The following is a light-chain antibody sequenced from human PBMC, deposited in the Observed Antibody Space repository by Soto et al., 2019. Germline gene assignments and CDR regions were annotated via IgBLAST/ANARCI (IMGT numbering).Light chain of an antibody. CDR1: SSDVGRYNY. V-gene: IGLV2-14*01. CDR2: DVN. J-gene: IGLJ3*02. CDR3: SSYTCDITQV. Sequence: QSALTQPASVSGSPGQSITISCTGTSSDVGRYNYVSWYRQHPGTAPKLIISDVNSRPSGISNRFSGSKSGNTASLTISGLQAEDEAYYYCSSYTCDITQVFGGGTQLTVL.